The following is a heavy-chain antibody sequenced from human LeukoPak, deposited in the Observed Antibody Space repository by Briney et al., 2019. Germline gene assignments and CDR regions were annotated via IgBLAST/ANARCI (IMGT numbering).Heavy chain of an antibody. Sequence: PSETLSLTCAVYGGSFSGYYWSWIRQPPGKGLEWIGEINHSGSTNYNPSLKSRVTISVDTSKNQFSLKLSSVTAADTAVYYCARQEDMVDYWGQGTLVTVSS. CDR2: INHSGST. CDR1: GGSFSGYY. CDR3: ARQEDMVDY. J-gene: IGHJ4*02. D-gene: IGHD2-15*01. V-gene: IGHV4-34*01.